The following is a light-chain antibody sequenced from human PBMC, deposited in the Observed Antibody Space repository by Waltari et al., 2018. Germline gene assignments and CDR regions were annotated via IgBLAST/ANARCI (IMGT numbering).Light chain of an antibody. J-gene: IGLJ1*01. CDR1: SSDVGGYNY. CDR3: SSYAGSNDYV. CDR2: EVS. Sequence: QSALTQPPSASGSPGQSVTISCTGTSSDVGGYNYVSGYQQPPGKAPKLMIYEVSKRPSGVPDRFSGSKSGNTASLTVSGLQAEDEADYYCSSYAGSNDYVFGTGTKVTVL. V-gene: IGLV2-8*01.